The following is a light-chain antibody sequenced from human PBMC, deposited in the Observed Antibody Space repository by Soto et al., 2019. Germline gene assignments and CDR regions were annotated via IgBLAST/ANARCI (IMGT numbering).Light chain of an antibody. V-gene: IGLV1-40*01. CDR1: NSNIGAGYD. J-gene: IGLJ1*01. CDR2: GNS. CDR3: QSYDSSLSGYV. Sequence: QAVLTQPPSVSGAPGQRVTISCTGSNSNIGAGYDVHWYQQLPGTAPKLLIYGNSNRPSGVPDRFSDSKSATPASLAITGLQAEDEADYYCQSYDSSLSGYVFGTGTKVTVL.